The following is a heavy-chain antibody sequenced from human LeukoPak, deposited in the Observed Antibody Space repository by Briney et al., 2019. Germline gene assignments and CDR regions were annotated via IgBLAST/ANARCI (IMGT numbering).Heavy chain of an antibody. V-gene: IGHV1-24*01. CDR1: GYTLTELS. CDR2: FDPEDGET. J-gene: IGHJ3*02. Sequence: ASVKVSCKVSGYTLTELSMHWVRQAPGKGLEWMGGFDPEDGETIYAQKFQGRVTMTEDTSTDTAYMELSSLRSEDTAVYYCAPFNPSTQTYYYDSSGSDAFDIWGRGTMVTVSS. CDR3: APFNPSTQTYYYDSSGSDAFDI. D-gene: IGHD3-22*01.